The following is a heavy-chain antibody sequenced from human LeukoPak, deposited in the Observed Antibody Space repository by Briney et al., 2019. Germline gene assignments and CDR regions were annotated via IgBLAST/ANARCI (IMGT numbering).Heavy chain of an antibody. Sequence: ASVKVSCKASGYTFISYYIRWVRQAPGQGLEWMGIINPSGGSTRYAQKFQGRVTMTRDTSTGTIYMELSSLRSEDTAVYFCARDSGTVSDAFDIWGQGTMVTVSS. CDR3: ARDSGTVSDAFDI. D-gene: IGHD4-11*01. V-gene: IGHV1-46*01. J-gene: IGHJ3*02. CDR1: GYTFISYY. CDR2: INPSGGST.